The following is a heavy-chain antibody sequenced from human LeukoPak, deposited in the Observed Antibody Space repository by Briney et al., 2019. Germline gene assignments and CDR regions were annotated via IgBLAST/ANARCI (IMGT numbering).Heavy chain of an antibody. D-gene: IGHD5-12*01. CDR3: ARKPHLLRAYYYYYMDV. Sequence: PGGSLRLSCAASGFTFSSYEMNWVRQAPGKGLEWVSYISSSGSTIYYADSVKGRFTISRDNAKSSLYLQMNSLRAEDTAVYYCARKPHLLRAYYYYYMDVWGKGTTVTISS. CDR1: GFTFSSYE. V-gene: IGHV3-48*03. CDR2: ISSSGSTI. J-gene: IGHJ6*03.